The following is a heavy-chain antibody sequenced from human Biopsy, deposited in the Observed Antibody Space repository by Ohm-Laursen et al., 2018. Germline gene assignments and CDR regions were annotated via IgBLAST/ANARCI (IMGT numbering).Heavy chain of an antibody. CDR3: AATSTLYYYYYAMDV. CDR1: GFTFSSSA. CDR2: IVVGSGHT. V-gene: IGHV1-58*01. Sequence: SSVKVSCKASGFTFSSSAVQWVRQARGQRLEWIGWIVVGSGHTNYAQKFQERVTITRDMSTSTAYMELTSLRSEDTAVYYCAATSTLYYYYYAMDVWDQGTTITVSS. J-gene: IGHJ6*02.